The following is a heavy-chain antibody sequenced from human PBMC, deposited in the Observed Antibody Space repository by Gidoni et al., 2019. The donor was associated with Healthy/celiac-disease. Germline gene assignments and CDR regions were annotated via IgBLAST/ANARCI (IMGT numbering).Heavy chain of an antibody. V-gene: IGHV3-21*01. J-gene: IGHJ4*02. D-gene: IGHD6-6*01. Sequence: EVQLVASGGGLVTPGGSLRLSCAASGFTFSSDSMNWVRQAPGKGLEWVSSISSSSSYIYYADSVKGRFTISRDNAKNSLYLQMNSLRAEDTAVYYCARMPHPAVAARPLDYWGQGTLVTVSS. CDR3: ARMPHPAVAARPLDY. CDR2: ISSSSSYI. CDR1: GFTFSSDS.